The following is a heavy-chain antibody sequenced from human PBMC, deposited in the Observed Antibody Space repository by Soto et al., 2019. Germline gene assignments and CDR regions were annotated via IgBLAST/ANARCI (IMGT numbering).Heavy chain of an antibody. D-gene: IGHD6-13*01. V-gene: IGHV3-74*01. CDR2: INSDGSST. Sequence: GGSLRLSCAASGFTFSSYWMHWVRQAPGKGLVWVSRINSDGSSTSYADSVKGRFTISRDNAKNTLYLQMDSLRAEDTAVYYCARTSAAANLGVYDYYGMDVWGQGTTVTVSS. J-gene: IGHJ6*02. CDR3: ARTSAAANLGVYDYYGMDV. CDR1: GFTFSSYW.